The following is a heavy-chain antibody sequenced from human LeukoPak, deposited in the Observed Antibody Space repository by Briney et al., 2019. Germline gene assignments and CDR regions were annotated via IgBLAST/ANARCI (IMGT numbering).Heavy chain of an antibody. Sequence: PSETLSLTCAVYGVSFSGYYWTWIRQPPGKGLEWIGEINHSGSTSYNPSLKSRVTISVDTSKNQFSLNLTSVTAADTAVYYCARESGRTPIDYWGQGTLVTVSS. D-gene: IGHD2-15*01. J-gene: IGHJ4*02. CDR3: ARESGRTPIDY. CDR2: INHSGST. CDR1: GVSFSGYY. V-gene: IGHV4-34*01.